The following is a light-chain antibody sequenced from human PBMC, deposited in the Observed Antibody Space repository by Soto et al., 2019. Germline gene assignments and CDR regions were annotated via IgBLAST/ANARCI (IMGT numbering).Light chain of an antibody. V-gene: IGLV2-14*01. J-gene: IGLJ1*01. CDR3: SSYTTGGSYV. CDR2: DVS. CDR1: SRDVGRYNS. Sequence: QSVLTQPASVSGSPGLSIAISCTGTSRDVGRYNSVSWYQQQPGKVPKLIIYDVSSRPSGVSNRFSGSKSGNTASLTISGLQAEDEGDYYCSSYTTGGSYVFGTGTKVTVL.